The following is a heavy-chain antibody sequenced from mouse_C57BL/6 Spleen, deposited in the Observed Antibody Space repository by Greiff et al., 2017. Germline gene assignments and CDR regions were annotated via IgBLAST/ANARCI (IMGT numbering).Heavy chain of an antibody. CDR2: ISSGSSTI. D-gene: IGHD2-4*01. CDR1: GFTFSDYG. J-gene: IGHJ4*01. CDR3: ARRRDYENYAMDY. V-gene: IGHV5-17*01. Sequence: EVQRVESGGGLVKPGGSLKLSCAASGFTFSDYGMHWVRQAPEKGLEWVAYISSGSSTIYYADTVKGRFTISRDNAKNTLFLQMTSLRSEDTAMYYCARRRDYENYAMDYWGQGTSVTVSS.